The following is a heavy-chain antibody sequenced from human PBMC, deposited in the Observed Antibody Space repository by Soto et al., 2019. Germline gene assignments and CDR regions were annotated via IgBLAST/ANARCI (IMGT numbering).Heavy chain of an antibody. V-gene: IGHV3-21*01. Sequence: PGGSLRLSCAASGFTFSSYSMNWVRQAPGKGLEWVSSISSSSSYIYYADSVKGRFTISRDNAKNSLYLQMNSLRAEDTAVYYCARDDRTGMNRAALDVWAKGSTVTGSS. CDR1: GFTFSSYS. J-gene: IGHJ6*04. CDR3: ARDDRTGMNRAALDV. D-gene: IGHD1-1*01. CDR2: ISSSSSYI.